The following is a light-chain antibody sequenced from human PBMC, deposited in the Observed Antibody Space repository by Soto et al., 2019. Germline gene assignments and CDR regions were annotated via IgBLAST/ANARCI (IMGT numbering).Light chain of an antibody. J-gene: IGKJ5*01. Sequence: QSPGTLSLSPGDRATLSCRASQTISRNYLAWYQQQPGQAPMLLIYGASGRATGLPNSFSGIGSGTDFTITISRLEHEDCAVYYGQQYTSSLITFGQGTLLENK. CDR1: QTISRNY. V-gene: IGKV3-20*01. CDR3: QQYTSSLIT. CDR2: GAS.